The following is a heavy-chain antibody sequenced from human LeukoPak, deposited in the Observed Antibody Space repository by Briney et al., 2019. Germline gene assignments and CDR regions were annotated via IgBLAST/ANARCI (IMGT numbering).Heavy chain of an antibody. CDR3: ARLVAAAGTAIDY. V-gene: IGHV4-34*01. J-gene: IGHJ4*02. CDR1: GGSFSGYY. D-gene: IGHD6-13*01. CDR2: INHSGST. Sequence: SETLSLTCAVYGGSFSGYYWGWIRQPPGKGLEWIGEINHSGSTNYNPSLKSRVTISVDTSKNQFSLKLSSVTAADTAVYYCARLVAAAGTAIDYWGQGTLVTVSS.